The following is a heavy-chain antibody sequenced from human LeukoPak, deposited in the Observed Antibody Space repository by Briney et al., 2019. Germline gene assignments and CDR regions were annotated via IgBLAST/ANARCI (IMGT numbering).Heavy chain of an antibody. J-gene: IGHJ4*02. CDR3: AREAQFGWGEVVYFDY. CDR2: IYSGGST. V-gene: IGHV3-66*01. Sequence: GGSLRLSCAASGFTVSSNYMSCVRQAPGKGLEWGAVIYSGGSTYYADSVKGRFTISRDNSKKTLYLQMNSLRAEDRDVYYCAREAQFGWGEVVYFDYWGQGTLVTVSS. CDR1: GFTVSSNY. D-gene: IGHD3-10*01.